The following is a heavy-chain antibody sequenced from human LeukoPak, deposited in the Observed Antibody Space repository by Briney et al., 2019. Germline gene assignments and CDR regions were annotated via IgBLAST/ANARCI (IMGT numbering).Heavy chain of an antibody. D-gene: IGHD5-12*01. CDR3: AREQGAQVATHPDGYFDY. CDR2: ISYDGSNK. Sequence: GGSLRLSCAASGFTFSSYAMHWVRQAPGKGLEWVAVISYDGSNKYYADSVKGRFTISRDNSKNTLYLQMNSLRAEDTAVYYCAREQGAQVATHPDGYFDYRGQGTLVTVSS. V-gene: IGHV3-30-3*01. J-gene: IGHJ4*02. CDR1: GFTFSSYA.